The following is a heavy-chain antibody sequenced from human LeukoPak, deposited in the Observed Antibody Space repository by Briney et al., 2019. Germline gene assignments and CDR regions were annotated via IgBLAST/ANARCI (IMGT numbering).Heavy chain of an antibody. D-gene: IGHD1-20*01. CDR3: AREGGITGTPGRAVEQYYLDY. J-gene: IGHJ4*02. CDR2: IYHSGST. V-gene: IGHV4-38-2*02. Sequence: SETLSLTCTVSGYSISSGYYWGWIRQPPGKGLEWIGSIYHSGSTYYNPSLKSRVTISVDTSKNQFSLKLSSVTAADTAVYYCAREGGITGTPGRAVEQYYLDYWGQGTLVTVSS. CDR1: GYSISSGYY.